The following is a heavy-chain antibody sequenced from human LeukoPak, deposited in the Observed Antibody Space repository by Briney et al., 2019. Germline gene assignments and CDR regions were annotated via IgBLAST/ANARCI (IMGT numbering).Heavy chain of an antibody. Sequence: PSETLSLTCAVYGGSFSGYYWSWIRQPPGKGLEWIGEINHSRSTNYNPSLKSRVTISVDTSKNQFSLKLSSVTAADTAVYYCASLEWLPYYFDYWGQGTLVTVSS. CDR3: ASLEWLPYYFDY. V-gene: IGHV4-34*01. D-gene: IGHD3-3*01. J-gene: IGHJ4*02. CDR2: INHSRST. CDR1: GGSFSGYY.